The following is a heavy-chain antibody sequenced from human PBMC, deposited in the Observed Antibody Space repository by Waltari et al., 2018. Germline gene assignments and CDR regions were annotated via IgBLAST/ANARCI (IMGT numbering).Heavy chain of an antibody. CDR1: GYTFTGYY. CDR2: IIPIFGTA. J-gene: IGHJ4*02. CDR3: ARFWNSEYYFDY. D-gene: IGHD1-7*01. V-gene: IGHV1-69*01. Sequence: QVQLVQSGAEVKKPGASVKVSCKASGYTFTGYYMHWVRQAPGQGLEWMGGIIPIFGTANYAQKFQGRVTITTDESTSTAYMELSSLRSEDTAVYYCARFWNSEYYFDYWGQGTLVTVSS.